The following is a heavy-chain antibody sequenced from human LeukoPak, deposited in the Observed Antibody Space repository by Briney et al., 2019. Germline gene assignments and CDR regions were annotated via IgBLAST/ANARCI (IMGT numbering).Heavy chain of an antibody. CDR2: LSSSGTTI. D-gene: IGHD2-15*01. CDR3: ARVRIVVVVAAESFDY. V-gene: IGHV3-11*04. J-gene: IGHJ4*02. CDR1: GFMFSDYY. Sequence: PGGSLRLSCAASGFMFSDYYMSWIRQAPGKGLEWVSILSSSGTTIYYADSVKGRFTISRDNAKNSLYLQMNSLRAEDTAVYYCARVRIVVVVAAESFDYWGQGTLVTVSS.